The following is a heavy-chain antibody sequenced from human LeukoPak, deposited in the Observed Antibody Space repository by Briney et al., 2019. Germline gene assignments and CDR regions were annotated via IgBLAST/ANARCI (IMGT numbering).Heavy chain of an antibody. CDR1: GGSISSYY. D-gene: IGHD3-3*01. Sequence: SETLSLTCTVSGGSISSYYWSWIRQPPGKGLEWIGYIYYSGSTNYNPSLKSRVTISVDTSENQFSLKLSSVTAADTAVYYCARVPEYYDFWSGPADGMDVWGQGTTVTVSS. CDR3: ARVPEYYDFWSGPADGMDV. CDR2: IYYSGST. J-gene: IGHJ6*02. V-gene: IGHV4-59*01.